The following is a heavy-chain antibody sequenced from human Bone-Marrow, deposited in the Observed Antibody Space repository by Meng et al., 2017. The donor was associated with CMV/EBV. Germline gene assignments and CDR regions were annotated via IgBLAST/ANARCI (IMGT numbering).Heavy chain of an antibody. CDR3: ASRSGVPAAIGLVYYYGMDV. J-gene: IGHJ6*02. CDR2: IRSKANSYAT. D-gene: IGHD2-2*01. CDR1: GFTFSGSA. V-gene: IGHV3-73*01. Sequence: GESLKISCAASGFTFSGSAMHWVRQASGKGLEWVGRIRSKANSYATAYAASVKGRFTISRDDSKNTAYLQMNSLKTEDTAVYYCASRSGVPAAIGLVYYYGMDVWGQGTTVTVSS.